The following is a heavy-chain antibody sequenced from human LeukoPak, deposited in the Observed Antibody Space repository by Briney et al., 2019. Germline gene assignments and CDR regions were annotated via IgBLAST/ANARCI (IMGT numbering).Heavy chain of an antibody. CDR1: GFTFSSYA. V-gene: IGHV3-23*01. CDR2: ITGGGNII. D-gene: IGHD3-22*01. J-gene: IGHJ4*02. Sequence: GGSLRLSCAVSGFTFSSYAMSWVRQAPGKGLECVSIITGGGNIIYYAGSVKGRFTISRDNSKNTLYLQMNSLRAEDTAVYYCARKTDTSGSGDYWGQGTLVTVSS. CDR3: ARKTDTSGSGDY.